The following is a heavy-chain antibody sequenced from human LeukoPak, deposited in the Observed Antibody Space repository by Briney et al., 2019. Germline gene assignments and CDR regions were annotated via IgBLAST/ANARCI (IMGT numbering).Heavy chain of an antibody. D-gene: IGHD2-8*01. V-gene: IGHV3-74*01. J-gene: IGHJ3*01. Sequence: GGSLRLSCAASGFTLSRYWMYWVRQAPGKGLVWVSRVDSDGSGTAYADSVRGRFSISRDDAKNTLYLQMNSLRAEDTAVYYCVRGVQGAFDVWGQGTMVTVS. CDR2: VDSDGSGT. CDR1: GFTLSRYW. CDR3: VRGVQGAFDV.